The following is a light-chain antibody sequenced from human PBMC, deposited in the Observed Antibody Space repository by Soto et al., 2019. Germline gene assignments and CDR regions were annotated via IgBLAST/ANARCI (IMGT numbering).Light chain of an antibody. Sequence: QSVLTQPPSASGSPGQSVTVPCAGTSRDVGAYSSVAWYQQHPGKAPKLIIYEVTKRPSGVPDRFSGARSGNTAFLTVSGLQSEDEADYYCAAWDVSLVVFGGGTQLTVL. CDR2: EVT. CDR1: SRDVGAYSS. CDR3: AAWDVSLVV. V-gene: IGLV2-8*01. J-gene: IGLJ2*01.